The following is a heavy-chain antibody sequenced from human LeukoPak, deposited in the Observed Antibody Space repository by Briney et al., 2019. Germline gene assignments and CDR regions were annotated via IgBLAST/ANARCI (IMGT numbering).Heavy chain of an antibody. CDR1: GFTFSSYA. CDR3: ARDEIAAAGWYFDL. D-gene: IGHD6-13*01. V-gene: IGHV3-48*04. CDR2: ISSSGSTI. J-gene: IGHJ2*01. Sequence: GRSLRLSCAASGFTFSSYAMHWVRQAPGKGLEWVSYISSSGSTIYYADSVKGRFTISRDNAKNSLYLQMNSLRAEDTAVYYCARDEIAAAGWYFDLWGRGTLVTVSS.